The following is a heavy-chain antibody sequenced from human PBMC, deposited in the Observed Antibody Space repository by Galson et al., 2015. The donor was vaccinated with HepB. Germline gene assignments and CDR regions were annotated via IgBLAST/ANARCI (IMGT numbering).Heavy chain of an antibody. J-gene: IGHJ4*02. V-gene: IGHV3-11*05. CDR1: GFTFSDYY. CDR3: ARDAPDYIWGSYRYGFDY. D-gene: IGHD3-16*02. Sequence: SLRLSCAASGFTFSDYYMSWIRQAPGKGLEWVSYISSSSSYTNYADSVKGRFTISRDNAKNSLYLQMNSLRAEDTAVYYCARDAPDYIWGSYRYGFDYWGQGTLVTVSS. CDR2: ISSSSSYT.